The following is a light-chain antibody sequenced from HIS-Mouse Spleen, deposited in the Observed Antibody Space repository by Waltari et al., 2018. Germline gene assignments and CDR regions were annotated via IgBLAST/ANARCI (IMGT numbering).Light chain of an antibody. V-gene: IGKV4-1*01. J-gene: IGKJ1*01. Sequence: DIVMTQSPDSLAVFPGERATINCKSSQSVLYSSNNKNYLAWYQQKPGQPPKLLIYWASTRESGVPDRFSGSGSGTDFTLTISSLQAEDVAVYYCQQYYSTPPTFGQGTKVEIK. CDR2: WAS. CDR1: QSVLYSSNNKNY. CDR3: QQYYSTPPT.